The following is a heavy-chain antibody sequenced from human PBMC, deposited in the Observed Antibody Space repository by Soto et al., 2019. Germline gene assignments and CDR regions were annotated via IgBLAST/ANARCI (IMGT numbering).Heavy chain of an antibody. D-gene: IGHD3-9*01. CDR1: GFTFSSYS. V-gene: IGHV3-48*01. CDR3: ARDDDILTGYYSPSHFDY. Sequence: GGSLRLSCAASGFTFSSYSMNWVRQAPGKGLEWVSYISSSSSTIYYADSVKGRFTISRDNAKNSLYLQMNSLRAEDTAVYYCARDDDILTGYYSPSHFDYWGQGTLVTVSS. J-gene: IGHJ4*02. CDR2: ISSSSSTI.